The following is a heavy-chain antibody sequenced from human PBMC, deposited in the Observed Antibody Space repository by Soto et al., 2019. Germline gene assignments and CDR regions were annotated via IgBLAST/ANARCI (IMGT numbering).Heavy chain of an antibody. CDR3: AKDRGRGGVLMVYARPLDY. Sequence: GGSLRLSCAASGFTFSSYAMSWVRQAPGKGLEWVSAISGSGGSTYYADSVKGRFTISRDNSKNTLYLQMNSLRAEDTAVYYCAKDRGRGGVLMVYARPLDYWGQGTLVTVSS. D-gene: IGHD2-8*01. V-gene: IGHV3-23*01. CDR1: GFTFSSYA. J-gene: IGHJ4*02. CDR2: ISGSGGST.